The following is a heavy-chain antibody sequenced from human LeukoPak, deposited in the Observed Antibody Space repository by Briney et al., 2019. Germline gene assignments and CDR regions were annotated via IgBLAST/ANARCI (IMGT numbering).Heavy chain of an antibody. CDR2: ISSSSSYI. J-gene: IGHJ4*02. Sequence: GGSLRLSCAASGFTFSSYSMNWVRQAPGKGLEWVSSISSSSSYIYYADSVKGRFTISRDNAKNSLYLQMNSQRAEDTAVYYCARDLMTTVTTVDYWGQGTLVTVSS. V-gene: IGHV3-21*01. D-gene: IGHD4-17*01. CDR1: GFTFSSYS. CDR3: ARDLMTTVTTVDY.